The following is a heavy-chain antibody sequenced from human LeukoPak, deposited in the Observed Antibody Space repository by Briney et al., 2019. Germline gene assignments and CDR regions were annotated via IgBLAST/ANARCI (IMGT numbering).Heavy chain of an antibody. CDR3: ARDGNSSSWLPYYYYGMDV. J-gene: IGHJ6*02. Sequence: SETLSLTCAVYGGSFSGYYWSWIRQPPGKGLEWIGEINHSGSTNYNPSLKSRVTISVDTSKNQFSLKLSSVTAADTAVYYCARDGNSSSWLPYYYYGMDVWGQGTTVTVSS. CDR2: INHSGST. CDR1: GGSFSGYY. D-gene: IGHD6-13*01. V-gene: IGHV4-34*01.